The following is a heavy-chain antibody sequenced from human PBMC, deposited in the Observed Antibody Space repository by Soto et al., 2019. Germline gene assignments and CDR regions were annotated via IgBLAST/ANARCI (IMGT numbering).Heavy chain of an antibody. V-gene: IGHV3-48*02. CDR1: GFTFSGYS. CDR2: ISSGSKTI. D-gene: IGHD3-9*01. J-gene: IGHJ4*02. CDR3: AREDILVVRSFDY. Sequence: EVQLVESGGGLVQWGGSLRLSCAASGFTFSGYSVNWVRQAPGKGLEWVSYISSGSKTIYYAESVKGRFTVSRDNARNSLYLQMNSLRDEDTAVYYCAREDILVVRSFDYWGQGTLVTVSS.